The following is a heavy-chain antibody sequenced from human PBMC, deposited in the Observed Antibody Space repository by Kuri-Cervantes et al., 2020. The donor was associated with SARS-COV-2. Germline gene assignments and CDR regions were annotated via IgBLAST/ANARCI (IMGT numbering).Heavy chain of an antibody. D-gene: IGHD6-25*01. Sequence: ASVKVSCKASGGTFSSYTISWVRQAPGKGLEWMGGFDPEDGETIYAQKFQGRVTMTEDTSTDTAYMELSSLRSEDTAVYYCARAGSVNNWFDPWGQGTLVTVSS. V-gene: IGHV1-24*01. CDR1: GGTFSSYT. CDR2: FDPEDGET. CDR3: ARAGSVNNWFDP. J-gene: IGHJ5*02.